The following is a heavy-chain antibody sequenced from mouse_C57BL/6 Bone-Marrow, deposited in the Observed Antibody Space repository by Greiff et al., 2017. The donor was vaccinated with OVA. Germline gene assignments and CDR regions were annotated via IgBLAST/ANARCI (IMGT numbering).Heavy chain of an antibody. CDR3: ARLRDDGSSYSLYWCFDV. Sequence: QVQLKESGPELVKPGASVKLSCKASGYAFSSSWMNWVKQRPGQGLEWIGRIYPGDGDTNYNGKFKGKATLTADKSSSTAYMQLSSLTSEDSAVYFCARLRDDGSSYSLYWCFDVGGTGTTVTVSS. J-gene: IGHJ1*03. V-gene: IGHV1-82*01. D-gene: IGHD1-1*01. CDR1: GYAFSSSW. CDR2: IYPGDGDT.